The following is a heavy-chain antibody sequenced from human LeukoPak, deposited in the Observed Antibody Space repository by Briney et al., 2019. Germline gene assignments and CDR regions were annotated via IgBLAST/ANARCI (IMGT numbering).Heavy chain of an antibody. CDR3: ARQSDDSSGYYHNAFDI. V-gene: IGHV5-51*01. Sequence: GESLKTSCKGSGYSFTSYWIGWVRQMPGKGLEWMGIIYPGDSDTRYSPSFQGQVTISADKSISTAYLQWSSLKASDTAMYYCARQSDDSSGYYHNAFDIWGQGTMVTVSS. CDR2: IYPGDSDT. CDR1: GYSFTSYW. D-gene: IGHD3-22*01. J-gene: IGHJ3*02.